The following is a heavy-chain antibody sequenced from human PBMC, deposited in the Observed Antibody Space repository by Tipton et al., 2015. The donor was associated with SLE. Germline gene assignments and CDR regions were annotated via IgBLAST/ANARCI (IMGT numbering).Heavy chain of an antibody. Sequence: SLRLSCAASGFTFSTSAMHWVRQAPGKGLEWVAVIWYDGSNKFYADSVKGRFTISRDNSKNTVSLQMNSLRVEDTAVYFCARGRGGEFLDYWVQGTLVTVSS. J-gene: IGHJ4*02. D-gene: IGHD3-16*01. CDR1: GFTFSTSA. V-gene: IGHV3-33*01. CDR3: ARGRGGEFLDY. CDR2: IWYDGSNK.